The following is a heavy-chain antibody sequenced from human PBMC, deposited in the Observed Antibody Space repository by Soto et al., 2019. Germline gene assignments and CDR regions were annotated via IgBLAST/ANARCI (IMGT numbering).Heavy chain of an antibody. J-gene: IGHJ6*02. CDR3: MKWGHYGMDV. V-gene: IGHV3-30*18. CDR2: ITYYGGNN. D-gene: IGHD3-16*01. Sequence: SLSLSCAASGLIFSGYGLRWIRQALGKGLEWVAVITYYGGNNYYAAPEKGRFTISSDNSKNTLYLQMNSTRAEDTAVYYCMKWGHYGMDVWGQGATVTVSS. CDR1: GLIFSGYG.